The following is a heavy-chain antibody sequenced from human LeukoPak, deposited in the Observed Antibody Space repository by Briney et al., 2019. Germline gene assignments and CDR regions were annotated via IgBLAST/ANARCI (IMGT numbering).Heavy chain of an antibody. V-gene: IGHV3-23*01. CDR2: IGGSGDNT. CDR3: AKGSYYDSSGSFYFAY. D-gene: IGHD3-22*01. CDR1: GFTFSSYA. Sequence: PGGSLRLSCAASGFTFSSYAMSWVRQAPGKGLEWVSGIGGSGDNTYYADSVKGRFTISRDNSKNTLYVQVNSLGTEDTAAYYCAKGSYYDSSGSFYFAYWGQGTLVTVSS. J-gene: IGHJ4*02.